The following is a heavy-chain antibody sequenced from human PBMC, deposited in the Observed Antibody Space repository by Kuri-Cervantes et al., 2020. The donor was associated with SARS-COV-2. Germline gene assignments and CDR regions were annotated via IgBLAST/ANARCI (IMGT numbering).Heavy chain of an antibody. CDR3: AKSVPVWQQLPYNWFDP. D-gene: IGHD6-13*01. J-gene: IGHJ5*02. V-gene: IGHV3-48*01. CDR2: IGSSISTI. CDR1: GFTFSSYS. Sequence: ETLSLTCAASGFTFSSYSMNWVRQAPGKGLEWVSNIGSSISTIYHADSVKGRFTVSRDNSKNTLYLQMNSLRAEDTAVYYCAKSVPVWQQLPYNWFDPWGQGTLVTVSS.